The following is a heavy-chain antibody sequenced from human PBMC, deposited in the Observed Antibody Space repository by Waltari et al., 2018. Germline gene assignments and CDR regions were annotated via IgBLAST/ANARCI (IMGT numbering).Heavy chain of an antibody. D-gene: IGHD1-26*01. Sequence: QLRLQESGPGLVRPSETLSLTCTVSGGSISSSTYYWGWVRQPPGKGLEWIGNIYYTGSPYYNPSLKSRLTVSVDTSKNQFSLNLSSVTGADTAIYYCARGPGGSHDYWGQGTLVTVSS. CDR2: IYYTGSP. V-gene: IGHV4-39*07. J-gene: IGHJ4*02. CDR1: GGSISSSTYY. CDR3: ARGPGGSHDY.